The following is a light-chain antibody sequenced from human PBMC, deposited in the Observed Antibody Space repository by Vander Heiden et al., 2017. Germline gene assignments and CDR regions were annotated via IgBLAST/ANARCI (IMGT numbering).Light chain of an antibody. J-gene: IGKJ1*01. V-gene: IGKV1-9*01. CDR3: QQLNSYPQT. CDR1: QGISSY. CDR2: AAA. Sequence: IQLTLSPYSLAASVGDRVTITCRARQGISSYLAWYQQKPGKAPKLLIYAAATLQGGVPSRFSGSGSGTDFTLSISSLQPEDFATYYCQQLNSYPQTFGQGTKVEIK.